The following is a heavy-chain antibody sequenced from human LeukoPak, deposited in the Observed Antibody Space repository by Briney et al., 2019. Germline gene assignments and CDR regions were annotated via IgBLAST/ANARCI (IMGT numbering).Heavy chain of an antibody. V-gene: IGHV4-4*02. CDR3: ARGVTYYDILTGYYGSYYFDY. J-gene: IGHJ4*02. D-gene: IGHD3-9*01. Sequence: SETLSLTYAVSGGSISSSNWWSWVRQPPGKGLEWIGEIYHSGSTNYNPSLKSRVTISVDKSKNQFSLKLSSVTAADTAVYYCARGVTYYDILTGYYGSYYFDYWGQGTLVTVSS. CDR1: GGSISSSNW. CDR2: IYHSGST.